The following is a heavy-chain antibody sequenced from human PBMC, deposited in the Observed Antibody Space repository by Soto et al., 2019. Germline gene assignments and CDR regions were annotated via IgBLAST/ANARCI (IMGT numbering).Heavy chain of an antibody. CDR1: GFTFSSYS. D-gene: IGHD3-3*01. V-gene: IGHV3-48*01. J-gene: IGHJ6*03. Sequence: PGGSLRLSCAASGFTFSSYSMNWVRQAPGKGLEWVSYFSSSSSTIYYADSVKGRFTISRDNAKNSLYLQMNSLRAEDTAVYYCARDQHKYYDFWCGSAITYYNYMDVWGKGTTVTVP. CDR3: ARDQHKYYDFWCGSAITYYNYMDV. CDR2: FSSSSSTI.